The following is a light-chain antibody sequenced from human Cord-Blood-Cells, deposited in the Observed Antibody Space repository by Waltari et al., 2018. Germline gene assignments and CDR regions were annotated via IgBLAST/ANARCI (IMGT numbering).Light chain of an antibody. Sequence: QSALTQPASVSGSPGQSIPISCTGTSSDVGGLNYVSWYQQHPGKAPKLMIYDVSNRPSGVSNRFSGSKSGNTASLTISGLQAEDEADYYCSSYTSSSTLVFGGGTKLTVL. CDR2: DVS. CDR1: SSDVGGLNY. V-gene: IGLV2-14*03. CDR3: SSYTSSSTLV. J-gene: IGLJ3*02.